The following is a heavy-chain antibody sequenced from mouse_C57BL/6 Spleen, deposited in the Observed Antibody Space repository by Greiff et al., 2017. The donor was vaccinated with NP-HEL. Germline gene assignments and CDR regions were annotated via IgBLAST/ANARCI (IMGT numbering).Heavy chain of an antibody. D-gene: IGHD1-1*01. CDR3: ASKAHYYGSSYWYFDV. Sequence: VQVVESGPGLVAPSQSLSITCTVSGFSLTSYGVDWVRQSPGKGLEWLGVIWGVGSTNYNSALKSRLSISKDNSKSQVFLKMNSLQTDVTAMYYGASKAHYYGSSYWYFDVWGTGTTVTVSS. CDR2: IWGVGST. CDR1: GFSLTSYG. V-gene: IGHV2-6*01. J-gene: IGHJ1*03.